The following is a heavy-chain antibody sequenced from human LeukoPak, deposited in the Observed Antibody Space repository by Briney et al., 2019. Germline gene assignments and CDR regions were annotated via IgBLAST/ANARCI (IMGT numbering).Heavy chain of an antibody. CDR2: IYYSGST. J-gene: IGHJ4*02. CDR1: GGSISSYY. CDR3: ARLKGWFGDRNRPAFDY. D-gene: IGHD3-10*01. Sequence: SETLSLTCTVSGGSISSYYWGWIRQPPGKGLEWIGSIYYSGSTYYNPSLKSRVTISVDTSKNQFSLKLSSVTAADAAVYYCARLKGWFGDRNRPAFDYWGQGTLVTVSS. V-gene: IGHV4-39*07.